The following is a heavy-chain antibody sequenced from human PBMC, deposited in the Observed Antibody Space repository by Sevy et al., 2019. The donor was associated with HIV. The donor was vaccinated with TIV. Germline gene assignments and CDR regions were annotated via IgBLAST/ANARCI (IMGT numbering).Heavy chain of an antibody. J-gene: IGHJ4*02. CDR3: ARDLQEWELRYLGY. Sequence: GGYLRLSCAASGFTFNNYVMNCVRQAPGKGLEWVSVISHGGGTTYYADSVKGRFTISRDDSKDTVYLEMNSLRVEDTAVYYCARDLQEWELRYLGYWGQGTLVIVSS. V-gene: IGHV3-23*01. D-gene: IGHD1-26*01. CDR2: ISHGGGTT. CDR1: GFTFNNYV.